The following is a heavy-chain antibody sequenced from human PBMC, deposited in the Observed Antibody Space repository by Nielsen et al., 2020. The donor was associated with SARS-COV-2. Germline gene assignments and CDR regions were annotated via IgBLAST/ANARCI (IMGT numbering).Heavy chain of an antibody. CDR2: INHSGST. Sequence: SETLSLTCAVYGGSFTNYHSAWVRQPPEKGLEWIGEINHSGSTNYNLSLMGRVTMSVDTSKNQFSLKLSSVTAADTAVYYCARQGLNDSSGYEFDYWGQGALVTVSS. CDR1: GGSFTNYH. CDR3: ARQGLNDSSGYEFDY. D-gene: IGHD3-22*01. V-gene: IGHV4-34*01. J-gene: IGHJ4*02.